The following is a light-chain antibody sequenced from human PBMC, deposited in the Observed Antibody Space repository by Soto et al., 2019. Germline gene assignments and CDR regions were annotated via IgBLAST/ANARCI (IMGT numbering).Light chain of an antibody. CDR1: QGIGTW. Sequence: DIQMTQSPSSVSASVGDRVTITCRASQGIGTWLAWYQQKPGRAPKLLIYDASTLESGVPSRFSGSGSGTEFTLSISSLQPDDFATYYCQQHYIHWTFGQGTKVDIK. J-gene: IGKJ1*01. CDR2: DAS. V-gene: IGKV1-12*01. CDR3: QQHYIHWT.